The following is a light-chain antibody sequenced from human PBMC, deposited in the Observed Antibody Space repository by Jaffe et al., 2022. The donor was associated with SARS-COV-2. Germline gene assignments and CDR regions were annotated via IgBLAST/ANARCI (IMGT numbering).Light chain of an antibody. J-gene: IGKJ4*01. CDR2: GAS. CDR3: QQSGDSPT. CDR1: QSVSSSY. V-gene: IGKV3-20*01. Sequence: EIVLTQSPGTLSLSPGERATLSCRASQSVSSSYLAWYQQKPGQAPRLLIYGASSRATGIPDRFSGSGSGTDFILTINRLEPEDFAVYFCQQSGDSPTFGGGTRVEIK.